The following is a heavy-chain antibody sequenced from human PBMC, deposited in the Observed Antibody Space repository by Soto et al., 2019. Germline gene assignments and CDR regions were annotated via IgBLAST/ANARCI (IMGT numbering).Heavy chain of an antibody. Sequence: TVSLTCTVTGVSRTLGDQYWTWIRQRPGEGLEWFGYINHRGSLYYNPSLQSRVSMSVDTSKNQFSLNLSSVTAADTAVYYCARELPQRQGRNMDVWGQGTTVTVSS. CDR1: GVSRTLGDQY. D-gene: IGHD1-1*01. J-gene: IGHJ6*02. CDR2: INHRGSL. V-gene: IGHV4-31*03. CDR3: ARELPQRQGRNMDV.